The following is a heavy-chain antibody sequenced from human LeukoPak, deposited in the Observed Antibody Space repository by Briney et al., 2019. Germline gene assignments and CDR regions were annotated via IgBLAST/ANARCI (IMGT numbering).Heavy chain of an antibody. J-gene: IGHJ6*03. CDR3: ARNYYYYMDV. CDR2: IIPILGIA. Sequence: ASVKVSCKASGGTFSSYAISWVRQAPGQGLEWMGRIIPILGIANYAQKFQGRVTMTTDTSTSTAYMELRSLRSDDTAVYYCARNYYYYMDVWGKGTTVTVSS. CDR1: GGTFSSYA. V-gene: IGHV1-69*04.